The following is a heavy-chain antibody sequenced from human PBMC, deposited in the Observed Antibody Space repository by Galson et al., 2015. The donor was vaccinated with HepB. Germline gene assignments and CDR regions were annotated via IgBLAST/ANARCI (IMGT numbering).Heavy chain of an antibody. CDR3: ARARGDSYFDK. Sequence: SVKVSCKASGYTFTNFFMHWVRQAPGLGLEWMGIINPTDGNTNYAQQFRGRVTMTSDAAASTVYMELSSLRSEDTAVFYCARARGDSYFDKWGQGTLVTVSS. CDR1: GYTFTNFF. J-gene: IGHJ4*02. CDR2: INPTDGNT. V-gene: IGHV1-46*03. D-gene: IGHD2-21*02.